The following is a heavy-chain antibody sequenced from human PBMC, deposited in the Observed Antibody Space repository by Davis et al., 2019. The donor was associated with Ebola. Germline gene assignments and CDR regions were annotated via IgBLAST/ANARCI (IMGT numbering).Heavy chain of an antibody. D-gene: IGHD4-23*01. CDR1: GGSISSYYW. J-gene: IGHJ4*02. Sequence: TLSLTCTVSGGSISSYYWSWIRQPPGKALEWLALIDWDDDKYYSTSLKTRLTISKDTSKNQVVLTMTNMDPVDTATYYCARATVDELFDYWGQGTLVTVSS. V-gene: IGHV2-70*18. CDR3: ARATVDELFDY. CDR2: IDWDDDK.